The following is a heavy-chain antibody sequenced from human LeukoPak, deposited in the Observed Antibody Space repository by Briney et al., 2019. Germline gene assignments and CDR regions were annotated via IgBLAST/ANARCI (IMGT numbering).Heavy chain of an antibody. V-gene: IGHV1-2*02. CDR1: GYTFTGYY. D-gene: IGHD3-22*01. CDR2: INPNSGGT. J-gene: IGHJ4*02. Sequence: ASVKVSCKASGYTFTGYYMHWVRQAPGQGLEWMGWINPNSGGTNYAQKFQGRVTMTRDTSISTAYMELSRLRSDDTAVYYCARATSTYYYYSSGFVYWGQGTLVTVSS. CDR3: ARATSTYYYYSSGFVY.